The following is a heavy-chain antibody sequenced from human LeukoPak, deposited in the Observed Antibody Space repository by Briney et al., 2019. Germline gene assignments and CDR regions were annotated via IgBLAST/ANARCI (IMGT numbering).Heavy chain of an antibody. V-gene: IGHV3-73*01. D-gene: IGHD3-16*02. CDR1: GFTFSGSA. Sequence: GGSLRLSCAASGFTFSGSAMHWVRQASGKGLERVGRIRSKANSYATAYAASVKGRFTISRDDSKNTAYLQMNSLKTEDTAVYYCTRQADYMITFGGVIDYWGQGTLVTVSS. CDR2: IRSKANSYAT. J-gene: IGHJ4*02. CDR3: TRQADYMITFGGVIDY.